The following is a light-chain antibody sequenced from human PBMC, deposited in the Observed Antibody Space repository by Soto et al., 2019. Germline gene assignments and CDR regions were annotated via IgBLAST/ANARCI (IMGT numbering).Light chain of an antibody. CDR1: QTISRN. J-gene: IGKJ2*01. CDR2: GAS. V-gene: IGKV3-15*01. Sequence: EIVMTQSPATLSVSPGERATLSCRASQTISRNLAWYQQRPGQAPRLLIHGASTRATGVPARFSGSGSGTEFTLTISSLQSEDFAAYYCQQYHNWPPQYTFGQGTKLQIK. CDR3: QQYHNWPPQYT.